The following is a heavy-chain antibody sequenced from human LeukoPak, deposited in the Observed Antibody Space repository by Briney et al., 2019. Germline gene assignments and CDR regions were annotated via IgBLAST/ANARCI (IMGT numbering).Heavy chain of an antibody. CDR3: ARQGGAGYFDY. Sequence: SETLSLTCTVSGGSISSYYWSWIRQLPGKGLEWIGYIYYSGSTNYNPTLKSRVTISVDTSKNQFSLKLSSVTAADTAVYYCARQGGAGYFDYWGQGTLVTVSS. CDR1: GGSISSYY. D-gene: IGHD1-26*01. J-gene: IGHJ4*02. V-gene: IGHV4-59*01. CDR2: IYYSGST.